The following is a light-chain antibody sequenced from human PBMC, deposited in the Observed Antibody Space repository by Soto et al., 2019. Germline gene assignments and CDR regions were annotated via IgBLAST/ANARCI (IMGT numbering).Light chain of an antibody. CDR1: QNVANY. CDR2: ESS. Sequence: EIVRTQSPATLSLSPGERATLSCRASQNVANYLDWYQQKPGQAPRLLIYESSNRATGIAARFSGSGSGTDFTLTISSLQPEDFATYYCQQLNNYPHTFGGGTKVDVK. CDR3: QQLNNYPHT. J-gene: IGKJ4*01. V-gene: IGKV3-11*01.